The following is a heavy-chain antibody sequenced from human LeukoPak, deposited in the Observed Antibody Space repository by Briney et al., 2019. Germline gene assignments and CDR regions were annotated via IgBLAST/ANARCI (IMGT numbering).Heavy chain of an antibody. J-gene: IGHJ4*02. CDR1: GFTFSSYG. V-gene: IGHV3-30*02. Sequence: GGSLRLSCAASGFTFSSYGMDWVRQAPGKGLEWVAFIRYDGSNKYYADSVKGRFTISRDNSKNTLYLQMNSLRAEDTAVYYCAKDPGAYYYDSSGYPDSWGQGTLVTVSS. CDR3: AKDPGAYYYDSSGYPDS. CDR2: IRYDGSNK. D-gene: IGHD3-22*01.